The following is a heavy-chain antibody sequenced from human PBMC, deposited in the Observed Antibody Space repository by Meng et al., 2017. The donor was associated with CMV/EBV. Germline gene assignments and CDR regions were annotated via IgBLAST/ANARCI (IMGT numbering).Heavy chain of an antibody. J-gene: IGHJ4*02. CDR1: GGSFSGYY. V-gene: IGHV4-34*01. Sequence: QVQLTQWGAGLLKPSETLSLPCAVYGGSFSGYYWSWIRQPPGKGLEWIGEINHSGSTNYNPSLKSRVTISVDTSKNQLSLKLSSVTAADTAVYYCASSLTYPDYWGQGTLVTVSS. D-gene: IGHD2-15*01. CDR2: INHSGST. CDR3: ASSLTYPDY.